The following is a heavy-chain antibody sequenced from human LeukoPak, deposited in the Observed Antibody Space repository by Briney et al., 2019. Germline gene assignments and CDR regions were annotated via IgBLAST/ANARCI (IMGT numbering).Heavy chain of an antibody. CDR1: GDSVSSNSVA. D-gene: IGHD4-23*01. CDR3: ARGVTPFFDC. Sequence: SQTLSLTCAISGDSVSSNSVAWNWIRQSPSRGLEWLGRTYYRSKWYNEYAVSVRSRMTINPDTSKNQFSLQLNSVTPEDTAVYYCARGVTPFFDCWGQGTLVTVSS. J-gene: IGHJ4*02. CDR2: TYYRSKWYN. V-gene: IGHV6-1*01.